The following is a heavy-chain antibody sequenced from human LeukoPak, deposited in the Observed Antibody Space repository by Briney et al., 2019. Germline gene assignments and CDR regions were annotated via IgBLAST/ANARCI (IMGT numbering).Heavy chain of an antibody. D-gene: IGHD2-2*01. V-gene: IGHV1-24*01. CDR2: FDPEDGET. CDR3: ATDGLGYCSSTSCRNPQYYYYGMDV. CDR1: GYTFTGYY. J-gene: IGHJ6*02. Sequence: ASVKVSCKASGYTFTGYYMHWVRQAPGKGLEWMGGFDPEDGETIYAQKFQGRVTMTEDTSTDTAYMELSSLRSEDTAVYYCATDGLGYCSSTSCRNPQYYYYGMDVWGQGTTVTVSS.